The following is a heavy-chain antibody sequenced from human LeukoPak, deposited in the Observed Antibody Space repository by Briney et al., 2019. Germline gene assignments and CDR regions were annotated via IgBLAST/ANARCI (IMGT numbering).Heavy chain of an antibody. CDR1: GYTFTSYY. D-gene: IGHD3-3*01. CDR2: INPSGGST. CDR3: ARTNKGIFGVVTARRGYFQH. J-gene: IGHJ1*01. V-gene: IGHV1-46*01. Sequence: ALVKVSCKASGYTFTSYYMHWVRQAPGQGLEWMGIINPSGGSTSYAQRFQGRVTMTRDTSTSTVYMELSSLRSEDTAVYYCARTNKGIFGVVTARRGYFQHWGQGTLVTVSS.